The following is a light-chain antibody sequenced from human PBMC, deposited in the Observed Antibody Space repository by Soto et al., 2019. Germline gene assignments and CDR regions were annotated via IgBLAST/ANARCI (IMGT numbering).Light chain of an antibody. J-gene: IGKJ1*01. Sequence: DIVLTQSPAILSLSPGERATLSCRVSEDVGNSLAWYQQRPGQSPRLLIYDVSNRATGIPSRFSGSGSGADFTLTISSLEPDDFAVYSCQQRYNWPRTFGQGTKVDI. CDR1: EDVGNS. CDR3: QQRYNWPRT. CDR2: DVS. V-gene: IGKV3-11*01.